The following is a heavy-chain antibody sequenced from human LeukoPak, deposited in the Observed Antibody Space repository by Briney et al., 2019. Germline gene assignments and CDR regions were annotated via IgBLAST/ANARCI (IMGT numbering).Heavy chain of an antibody. CDR2: VYYSGDP. CDR3: ARDTQLAAAGTGDAFDI. D-gene: IGHD6-13*01. CDR1: GGSINSYY. V-gene: IGHV4-59*01. J-gene: IGHJ3*02. Sequence: SETLSLTCTVSGGSINSYYWSWIRQPPGKGLEWIGYVYYSGDPKYNPSLKSRVTISVDTSKNQFSLKLSSVTAADTAVYHCARDTQLAAAGTGDAFDIWGQGTMVTVSS.